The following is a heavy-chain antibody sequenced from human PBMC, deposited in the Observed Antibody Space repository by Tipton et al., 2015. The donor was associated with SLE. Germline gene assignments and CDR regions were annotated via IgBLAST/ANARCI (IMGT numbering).Heavy chain of an antibody. J-gene: IGHJ3*01. CDR3: TRETYYYASGN. D-gene: IGHD3-10*01. V-gene: IGHV3-23*01. Sequence: GSLRLSCAASGSTFSTYAMSWVRQAPGKGLEWVSGITGSGGYTYYADSVKDRLTISRDNAENSLYLQMNSLRAEDTAVYFCTRETYYYASGNWGQGTMVTVSS. CDR2: ITGSGGYT. CDR1: GSTFSTYA.